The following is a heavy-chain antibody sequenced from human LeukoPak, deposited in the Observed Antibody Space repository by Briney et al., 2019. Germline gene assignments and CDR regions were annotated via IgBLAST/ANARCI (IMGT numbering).Heavy chain of an antibody. D-gene: IGHD1-26*01. V-gene: IGHV4-59*01. CDR2: IYYNGST. J-gene: IGHJ3*02. Sequence: SETLSLTCTVSGGSISSYYWSWIRQPPGKGLEWIGYIYYNGSTSYNPSLKSRVTISVDTSKKQFSLKLSSVTAADTASYYCARYIVSYPHDAFDIWGQGTMVTVSS. CDR1: GGSISSYY. CDR3: ARYIVSYPHDAFDI.